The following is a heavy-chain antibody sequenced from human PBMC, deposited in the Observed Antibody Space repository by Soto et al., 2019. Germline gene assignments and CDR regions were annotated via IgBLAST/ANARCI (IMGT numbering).Heavy chain of an antibody. CDR1: GYSFTSYW. CDR2: IYPGDSDT. CDR3: ARDSGYGSGASVNHYLDF. J-gene: IGHJ4*01. D-gene: IGHD3-10*01. V-gene: IGHV5-51*01. Sequence: GESLKISCKGSGYSFTSYWIGWVRQMPGKGLEWMGIIYPGDSDTRYSPSFQGQVTISADKSISTAYLQWSSLRAEDTAVYYCARDSGYGSGASVNHYLDFWGRGTLVTVSS.